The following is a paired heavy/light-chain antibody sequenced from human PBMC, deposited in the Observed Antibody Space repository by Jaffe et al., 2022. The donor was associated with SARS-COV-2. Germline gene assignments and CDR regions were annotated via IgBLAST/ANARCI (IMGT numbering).Heavy chain of an antibody. V-gene: IGHV3-15*01. CDR1: GFTFSNAW. CDR2: IKSKSDGGTT. J-gene: IGHJ4*02. Sequence: EVQLVESGGDLVKPGGSLRLACSASGFTFSNAWMTWVRQAPGKGLEWVGHIKSKSDGGTTHYAAPVKGRFTISRDDSKNTLYLQMNGLKTEDTAVYYCSTDSTTVTTVLLWGQGTLVTVSS. D-gene: IGHD4-17*01. CDR3: STDSTTVTTVLL.
Light chain of an antibody. V-gene: IGKV4-1*01. CDR2: WAS. Sequence: DIVMTQSPDSLAVSLGERATINCKSSQSVFYSSNNMNYLAWYQQKPGQPPKLLIYWASTRDSGVPDRFSGSGSGTDFTLTISSLQAEDVAVYYCQQYYSTWTFGQGTKVEIK. J-gene: IGKJ1*01. CDR3: QQYYSTWT. CDR1: QSVFYSSNNMNY.